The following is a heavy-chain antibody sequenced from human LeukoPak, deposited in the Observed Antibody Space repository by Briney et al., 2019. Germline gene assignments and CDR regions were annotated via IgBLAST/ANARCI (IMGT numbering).Heavy chain of an antibody. D-gene: IGHD6-13*01. V-gene: IGHV1-8*01. J-gene: IGHJ4*02. CDR1: GYTFTSYD. Sequence: ASVKVSCKASGYTFTSYDINWVRQATGQELEWMGWMNPNSGNTGYAQKFQGRVTMTRNTSISTAYMELSSLRSEDTAVYYCASSGDSSSWYGVLGDFDYWGQGTLVTVSS. CDR3: ASSGDSSSWYGVLGDFDY. CDR2: MNPNSGNT.